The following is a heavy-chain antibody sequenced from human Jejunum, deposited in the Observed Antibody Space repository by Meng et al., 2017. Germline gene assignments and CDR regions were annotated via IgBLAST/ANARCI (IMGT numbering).Heavy chain of an antibody. D-gene: IGHD1-7*01. CDR1: GASIHSNNW. V-gene: IGHV4-4*02. CDR2: MHQSGSS. Sequence: QVRLQESGPGLVQPWGTLALTCAVSGASIHSNNWWGWVRQPPGKGLEWIGEMHQSGSSNYNPSLKSRLTMSVDESKNHFSLKLNSVTAADTAVYYCARGWKYAWFNWGQGTLVTVSS. CDR3: ARGWKYAWFN. J-gene: IGHJ4*02.